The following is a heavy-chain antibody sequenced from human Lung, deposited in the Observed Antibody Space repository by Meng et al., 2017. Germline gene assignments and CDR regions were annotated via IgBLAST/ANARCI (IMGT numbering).Heavy chain of an antibody. CDR1: GYTFTRHW. CDR2: SNPSDGYT. Sequence: QVQLVQSGAEVKNPGASVKVSCKASGYTFTRHWMHWVRQAPGQGLEWMGISNPSDGYTMYEQKFQDRITITGDTSTGTVYMELSGLRSEDTAVYYCTRDHSTADVTVWWFDPWGQGTLVTVSS. CDR3: TRDHSTADVTVWWFDP. V-gene: IGHV1-46*01. J-gene: IGHJ5*02. D-gene: IGHD4-17*01.